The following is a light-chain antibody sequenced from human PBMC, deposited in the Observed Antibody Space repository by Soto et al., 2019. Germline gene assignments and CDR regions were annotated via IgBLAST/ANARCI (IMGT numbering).Light chain of an antibody. Sequence: DIQMTQSPSSLSASVGDRVTITCRANQDISYYLAWYQQKQGKVPKLLIYGASTLQSGVPSRFSGSGSGTDFTLTISRLEPEDFAVYYCQQYGSSLTFGGGTKVDIK. V-gene: IGKV1-27*01. CDR2: GAS. CDR3: QQYGSSLT. J-gene: IGKJ4*01. CDR1: QDISYY.